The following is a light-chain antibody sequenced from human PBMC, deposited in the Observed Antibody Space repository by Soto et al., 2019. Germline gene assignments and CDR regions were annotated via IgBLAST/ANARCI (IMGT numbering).Light chain of an antibody. CDR2: RSD. J-gene: IGLJ3*02. V-gene: IGLV1-47*01. CDR3: AVRDDSLSGHWV. Sequence: QSALAQPASVSGSPGQSITISCTGTSNDIGLYNYVSWYQQHPGKAPKLLIYRSDQRPSGVPDRFSGSKSGTSASLAISGLRSEDEADYFCAVRDDSLSGHWVFGGGTQLTVL. CDR1: SNDIGLYNY.